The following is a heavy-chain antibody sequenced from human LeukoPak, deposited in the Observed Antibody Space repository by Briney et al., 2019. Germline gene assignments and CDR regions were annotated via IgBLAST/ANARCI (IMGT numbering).Heavy chain of an antibody. CDR2: IYHSGST. CDR3: ASGRSENYYYGMDV. J-gene: IGHJ6*04. Sequence: PSETLSLTCAVSGGSISSSNRWSWVRQPPGKGLEWIGEIYHSGSTNYNPSLKSRVTISVDKSKNQFSLKLSSVTAADTAVYYCASGRSENYYYGMDVWGKGTTVTVSS. CDR1: GGSISSSNR. V-gene: IGHV4-4*02. D-gene: IGHD3-3*01.